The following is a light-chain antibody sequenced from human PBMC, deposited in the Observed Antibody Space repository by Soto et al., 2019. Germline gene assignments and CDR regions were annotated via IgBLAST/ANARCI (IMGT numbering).Light chain of an antibody. Sequence: EIVMTQSPATLSVSPGERATLSCRASQSVSSNLAWYQQKPGQAPRLLIYGASTRATGIPARFSGSGSGTEFTLTISSLQSEDFAVYYCQQYNNWPPVSFGQGTKVDIK. J-gene: IGKJ1*01. CDR2: GAS. CDR3: QQYNNWPPVS. V-gene: IGKV3-15*01. CDR1: QSVSSN.